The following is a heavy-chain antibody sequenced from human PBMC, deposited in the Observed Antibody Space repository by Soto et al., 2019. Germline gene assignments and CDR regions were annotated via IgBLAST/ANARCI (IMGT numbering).Heavy chain of an antibody. Sequence: QVQLVQSGAEVKRPGASVKVSCKAPAYTFTRYYIHWVRQAPGQGLDWMGMINPTGGNTNYSQKFQDRVIMTRDTSTTTVYMELSSLRLEDTAFYYCASGGYGAYWGQATLVTVSS. CDR1: AYTFTRYY. CDR3: ASGGYGAY. V-gene: IGHV1-46*01. J-gene: IGHJ4*02. CDR2: INPTGGNT. D-gene: IGHD4-17*01.